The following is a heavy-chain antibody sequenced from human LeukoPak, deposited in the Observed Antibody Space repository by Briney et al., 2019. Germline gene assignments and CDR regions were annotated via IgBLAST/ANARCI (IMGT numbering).Heavy chain of an antibody. J-gene: IGHJ4*02. Sequence: GGSLRLSCAASGFTFSSYGMHWVRQAPGKGLEWVAVISYDGSNKYYADSVKGRFTISRDNSKNTLYLQMNSLRAEDTAVYYCAKAGHSSSWYGDYWGQGTLVTVSS. V-gene: IGHV3-30*18. D-gene: IGHD6-13*01. CDR1: GFTFSSYG. CDR2: ISYDGSNK. CDR3: AKAGHSSSWYGDY.